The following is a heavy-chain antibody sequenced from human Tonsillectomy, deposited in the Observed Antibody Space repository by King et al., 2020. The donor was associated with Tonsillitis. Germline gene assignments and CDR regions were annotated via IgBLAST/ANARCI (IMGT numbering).Heavy chain of an antibody. CDR1: GFTFSSYW. Sequence: VQLVESGGGLVQPGGSLRLSCAASGFTFSSYWMHWVRQAPGKGLVWVSRINSDGSSTSYADSVNGRFPISRDNAKNTLYLQMNSLRAEATAVYYCARAPPPRGSLRYFDYWGQGTLVTVSS. V-gene: IGHV3-74*01. D-gene: IGHD5-12*01. CDR2: INSDGSST. J-gene: IGHJ4*02. CDR3: ARAPPPRGSLRYFDY.